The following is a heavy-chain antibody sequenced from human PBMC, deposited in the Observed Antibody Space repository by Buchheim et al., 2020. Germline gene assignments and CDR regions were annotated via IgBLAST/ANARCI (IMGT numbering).Heavy chain of an antibody. CDR1: GFTFSDYY. D-gene: IGHD2-2*02. Sequence: QVQLVESGGGLVKPGGSLRLSCAASGFTFSDYYMSWIRQAPGKGLEWVSYISSSSSYTSYADSVKGRFTISRDNAKNSLYLQMNSLRAEDTAVYYCARGRRVVVPAAIDYYYGMDVWGQGTT. J-gene: IGHJ6*02. CDR3: ARGRRVVVPAAIDYYYGMDV. V-gene: IGHV3-11*06. CDR2: ISSSSSYT.